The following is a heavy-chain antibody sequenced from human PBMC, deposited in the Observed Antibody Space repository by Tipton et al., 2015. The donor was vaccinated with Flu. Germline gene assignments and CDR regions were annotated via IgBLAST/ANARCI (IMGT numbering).Heavy chain of an antibody. Sequence: TLSLTCTVSGGSISSGSYYWSWIRQPAGKGLEWIGRIYTSGSTNYNPSLKSRVTISVDTSKNQFSLKLSSVTAADTAVYYCARDRRLPQGYYGMDVWGRGTTVTVSS. J-gene: IGHJ6*02. V-gene: IGHV4-61*02. D-gene: IGHD4-11*01. CDR3: ARDRRLPQGYYGMDV. CDR2: IYTSGST. CDR1: GGSISSGSYY.